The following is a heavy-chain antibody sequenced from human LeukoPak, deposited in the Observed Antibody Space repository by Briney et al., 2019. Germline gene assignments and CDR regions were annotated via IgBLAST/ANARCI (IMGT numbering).Heavy chain of an antibody. J-gene: IGHJ6*02. CDR3: ARVVAAAGTVPYYYYGMDV. D-gene: IGHD6-13*01. Sequence: PSETLSLTCTVSGGSISSSSYYWGWIRQPAGKGLEWIGRIYTSGSTNYNPSLKSRVTMSVDTSKNQFSLKLSSVTAADTAVYYCARVVAAAGTVPYYYYGMDVWGQGTTVTVSS. CDR2: IYTSGST. CDR1: GGSISSSSYY. V-gene: IGHV4-61*02.